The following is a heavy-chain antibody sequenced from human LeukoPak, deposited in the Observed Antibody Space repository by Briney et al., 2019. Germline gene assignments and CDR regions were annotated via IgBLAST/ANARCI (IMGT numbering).Heavy chain of an antibody. V-gene: IGHV3-23*01. CDR3: AKDLWYRDFDY. CDR2: ISGGGGST. CDR1: GFTFSSHA. D-gene: IGHD1-26*01. J-gene: IGHJ4*02. Sequence: PGGSLRLSCAASGFTFSSHAMSWVRQAPGKGLEWVSDISGGGGSTYYADSVKGRFTISRDNPKNTLYLQMNSLRAEDTAVYYCAKDLWYRDFDYWGQGTLVTVSS.